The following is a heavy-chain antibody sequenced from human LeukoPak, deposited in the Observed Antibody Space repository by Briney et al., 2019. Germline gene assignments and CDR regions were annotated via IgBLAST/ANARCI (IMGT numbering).Heavy chain of an antibody. CDR2: IYSGGST. CDR1: KFTFSDYV. D-gene: IGHD3-16*01. CDR3: ARDRRETMITFGGVMTAGWFDP. Sequence: PGGSLRLSCAASKFTFSDYVMSWVRQAPGKGLEWVSVIYSGGSTYYADSVKGRFTISRDNSKNTLYLQMNSLRAEDTAVYYCARDRRETMITFGGVMTAGWFDPWGQGTLVTVSS. V-gene: IGHV3-53*01. J-gene: IGHJ5*02.